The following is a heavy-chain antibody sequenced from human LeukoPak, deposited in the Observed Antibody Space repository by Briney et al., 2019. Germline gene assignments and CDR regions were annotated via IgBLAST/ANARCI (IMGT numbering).Heavy chain of an antibody. D-gene: IGHD2-2*01. J-gene: IGHJ3*02. CDR1: GGSLSSYY. CDR2: IYYSGST. CDR3: ARDGAYCSSTSCRAFDI. Sequence: PSETLSLTCTVSGGSLSSYYWSWVRQPPGKGLEWVGYIYYSGSTNYNPSLKSRVTISVDTSKNHFSLKLSSVTAADTAVYYCARDGAYCSSTSCRAFDIWGQGTMVTVSS. V-gene: IGHV4-59*01.